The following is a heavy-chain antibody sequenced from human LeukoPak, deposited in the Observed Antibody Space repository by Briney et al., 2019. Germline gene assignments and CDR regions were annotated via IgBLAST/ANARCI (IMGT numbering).Heavy chain of an antibody. J-gene: IGHJ6*02. D-gene: IGHD6-13*01. CDR1: GFTVSSNY. CDR3: ATERIAAAGTWYYYYGMDV. Sequence: GGSLRLSCAASGFTVSSNYMSWVRQAPGKGLEWVSVIYSGGSTYYADSVKGRFTISRHNSKNTLYLQMNSLRAEDMAVYYCATERIAAAGTWYYYYGMDVWGQGTTVTVSS. V-gene: IGHV3-53*04. CDR2: IYSGGST.